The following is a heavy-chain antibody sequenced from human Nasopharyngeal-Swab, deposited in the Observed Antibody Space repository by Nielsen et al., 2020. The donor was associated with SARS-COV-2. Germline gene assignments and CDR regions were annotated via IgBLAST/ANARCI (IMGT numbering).Heavy chain of an antibody. J-gene: IGHJ4*02. Sequence: GESLKISCAASGFTFSNYGMHWVRQAPGKGLEWVAVIWYDGSNKYYADSAKGRFTISRDNSKNTVYLQMSSLRGEDTAVYYCAAAPSGDYGGYWGQGTLVTVSS. D-gene: IGHD4-23*01. V-gene: IGHV3-33*01. CDR1: GFTFSNYG. CDR2: IWYDGSNK. CDR3: AAAPSGDYGGY.